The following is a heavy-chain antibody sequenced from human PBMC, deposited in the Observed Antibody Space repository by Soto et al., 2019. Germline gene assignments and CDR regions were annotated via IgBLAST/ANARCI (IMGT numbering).Heavy chain of an antibody. V-gene: IGHV3-9*01. CDR2: ISGNSGSI. Sequence: EVQLVESGGGLVQPGRSLRLSCAASGFTFDDYAMHWVRQAPGKGLEWVSGISGNSGSIGYADSVKGRFTISRDNAKNSLYLQMNSLRAEDTALYYCAKDLSIAASWVLDYWGQGTLVTVSS. J-gene: IGHJ4*02. CDR3: AKDLSIAASWVLDY. CDR1: GFTFDDYA. D-gene: IGHD6-6*01.